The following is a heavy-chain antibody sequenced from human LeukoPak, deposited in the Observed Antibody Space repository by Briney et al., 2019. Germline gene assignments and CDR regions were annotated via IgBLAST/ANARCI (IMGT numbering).Heavy chain of an antibody. CDR2: IYYSGST. V-gene: IGHV4-39*01. CDR3: ARLGADFDY. CDR1: GGSISSSIYY. J-gene: IGHJ4*02. Sequence: SETLSLTCTVSGGSISSSIYYWGWIRQPPGKGLEWIGSIYYSGSTYYNPSLKSRVTISVDTSKNQFSLKLSSVTAADTAVYYCARLGADFDYWGQRTLVTVSS. D-gene: IGHD3-10*01.